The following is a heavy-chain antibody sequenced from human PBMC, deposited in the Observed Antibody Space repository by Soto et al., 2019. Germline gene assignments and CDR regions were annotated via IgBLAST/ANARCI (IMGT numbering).Heavy chain of an antibody. D-gene: IGHD3-22*01. V-gene: IGHV1-69*06. Sequence: QVQLVQSGAEVKKPGSSVKLSCKASGDSFNTFAVTWVRQAPGQGLERMGGIIPNFDTPNYAQKFQGRVTIIADKSTRTPYMELSSRRSEDTAVDYCARPDYDSSGYYLWYFDYWGQGTLVTVSS. CDR1: GDSFNTFA. J-gene: IGHJ4*02. CDR2: IIPNFDTP. CDR3: ARPDYDSSGYYLWYFDY.